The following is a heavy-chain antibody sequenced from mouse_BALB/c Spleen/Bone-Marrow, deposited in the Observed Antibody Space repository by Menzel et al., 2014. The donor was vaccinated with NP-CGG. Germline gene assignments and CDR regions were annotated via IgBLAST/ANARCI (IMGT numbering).Heavy chain of an antibody. CDR2: IDPANGNT. Sequence: EVQLVESGAELVKPGASVKLSCTVSGFNIKDTYMHWVKQRPEQGLEWIGRIDPANGNTKYDPKFQGKATITADTSSNTAYLQLSSLTSEDTAVYYCATYYRYDRRFAYWGQGTLVTVSA. CDR3: ATYYRYDRRFAY. CDR1: GFNIKDTY. J-gene: IGHJ3*01. D-gene: IGHD2-14*01. V-gene: IGHV14-3*02.